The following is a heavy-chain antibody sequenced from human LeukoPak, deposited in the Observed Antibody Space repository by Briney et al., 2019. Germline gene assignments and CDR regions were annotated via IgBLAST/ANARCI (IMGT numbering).Heavy chain of an antibody. D-gene: IGHD1-1*01. CDR2: ISSSSYI. V-gene: IGHV3-21*01. J-gene: IGHJ4*02. Sequence: PGESLRLSCAASGFTFSTYSLNWVRQAPGKGLEWVSSISSSSYIYYADSVKGRFTISRDNAKNSLYLQMNSLRAEDTAVYYCARDPRTGTIDYWGQGTLVTVSS. CDR1: GFTFSTYS. CDR3: ARDPRTGTIDY.